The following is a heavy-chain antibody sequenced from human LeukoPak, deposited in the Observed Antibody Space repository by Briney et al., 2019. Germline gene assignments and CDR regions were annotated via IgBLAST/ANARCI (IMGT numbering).Heavy chain of an antibody. Sequence: GASVKVSCKASGGTFSTYAISWVRQAPGQGLEWMGGVIPIFGTANYAQKFQGRVTITADESTSTAYMELSSLRSEDTAVYYCARDLIVGDYDFWSGYYDQDAFDIWGQGTMVTVSS. J-gene: IGHJ3*02. CDR3: ARDLIVGDYDFWSGYYDQDAFDI. D-gene: IGHD3-3*01. V-gene: IGHV1-69*13. CDR2: VIPIFGTA. CDR1: GGTFSTYA.